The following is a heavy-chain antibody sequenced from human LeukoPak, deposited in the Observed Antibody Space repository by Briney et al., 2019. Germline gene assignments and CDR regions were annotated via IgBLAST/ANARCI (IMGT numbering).Heavy chain of an antibody. J-gene: IGHJ4*02. D-gene: IGHD5-24*01. V-gene: IGHV3-11*01. CDR1: GFTFSDYY. CDR2: ISSSGSTI. CDR3: AKDTGWLQLDY. Sequence: GGSLRLSCAASGFTFSDYYMSWIRQAPGKGLEGVSYISSSGSTIFYADSVKGRFTISRDNAKNSLYLQMNSLRAEDTAVYYCAKDTGWLQLDYWGQGTLVTVSS.